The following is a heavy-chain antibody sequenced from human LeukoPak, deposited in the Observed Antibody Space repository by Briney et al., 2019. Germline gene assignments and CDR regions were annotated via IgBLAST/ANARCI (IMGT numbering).Heavy chain of an antibody. V-gene: IGHV1-18*01. CDR3: ARDRDYGPDY. J-gene: IGHJ4*02. CDR1: GFTLTSYG. Sequence: GGSLRLSCAASGFTLTSYGISWVRQAPGQGLEWMGWISDYNGNTNYAQKLQGRVTMTTDTSTSTAYMELRSLRSDDTAVYYCARDRDYGPDYWGQGTLVTVSS. CDR2: ISDYNGNT. D-gene: IGHD3-16*01.